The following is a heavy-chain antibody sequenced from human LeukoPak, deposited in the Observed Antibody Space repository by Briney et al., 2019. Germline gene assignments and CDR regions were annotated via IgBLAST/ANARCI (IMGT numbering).Heavy chain of an antibody. V-gene: IGHV4-34*01. D-gene: IGHD3-9*01. J-gene: IGHJ4*02. Sequence: TSETLSLTCAVYGGSFSGYYWSWIRQPPGKGLEWIGEINHSGSTNHNPSLKSRVTISVDTSKNQFSLKLSSVTAADTAVYYCARGRYATLNYFDYWGQGTLVTVSS. CDR2: INHSGST. CDR1: GGSFSGYY. CDR3: ARGRYATLNYFDY.